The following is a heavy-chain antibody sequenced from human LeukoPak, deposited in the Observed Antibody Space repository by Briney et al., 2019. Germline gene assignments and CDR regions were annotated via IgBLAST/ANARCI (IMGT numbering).Heavy chain of an antibody. Sequence: GESLKISCKASEYSFTTYWIGWVRQTPEKGLEWMGIIYPGDSDTRYSPSFQGQVTISADKSISTAYLQWSSLKASDTAMYYCARHYYGMDVWGQGTTVTVSS. CDR1: EYSFTTYW. J-gene: IGHJ6*02. CDR2: IYPGDSDT. CDR3: ARHYYGMDV. V-gene: IGHV5-51*01.